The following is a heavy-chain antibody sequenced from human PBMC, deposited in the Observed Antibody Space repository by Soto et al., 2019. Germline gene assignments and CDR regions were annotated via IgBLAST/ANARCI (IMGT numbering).Heavy chain of an antibody. CDR3: ARSVTDCSGGSCYPSPPDY. CDR2: IYHSGST. CDR1: GYSISSGYY. J-gene: IGHJ4*02. D-gene: IGHD2-15*01. V-gene: IGHV4-38-2*01. Sequence: KPSETLSLTCAVSGYSISSGYYWGWIRQPPGKGLEWIGSIYHSGSTYYNPSLKSRVTISVDTSKNQFSLKLSSVTAADTAVYYCARSVTDCSGGSCYPSPPDYWGQGTLVTSPQ.